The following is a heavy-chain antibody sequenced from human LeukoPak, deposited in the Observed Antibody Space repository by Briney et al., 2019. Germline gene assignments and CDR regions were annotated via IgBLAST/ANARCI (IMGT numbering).Heavy chain of an antibody. Sequence: ASVKVSCKASGYTFTSYGISWVRQAPGQGLEWMGWISAYNGNTNYAQKLQGRVTMTTDTSTSTAYMELRSLRSDDTAVYYCASYLINYYDSSGYYYVAFDIWGQGTMVTVSS. CDR2: ISAYNGNT. CDR3: ASYLINYYDSSGYYYVAFDI. D-gene: IGHD3-22*01. V-gene: IGHV1-18*01. CDR1: GYTFTSYG. J-gene: IGHJ3*02.